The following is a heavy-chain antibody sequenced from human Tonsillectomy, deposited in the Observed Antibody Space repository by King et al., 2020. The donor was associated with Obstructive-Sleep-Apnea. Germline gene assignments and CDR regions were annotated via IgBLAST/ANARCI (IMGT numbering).Heavy chain of an antibody. Sequence: VQLVESGGGVVQPGRSLRLSCAASGFTFSSYGMHWVRQAPGKGLEWVAVIWYDGSNKYYADSVKGRFTISRDNSKNTLYLQMNSLRAEDTAVYYCAKATPNYYDSSGPADYWGQGTLVTVSS. CDR3: AKATPNYYDSSGPADY. J-gene: IGHJ4*02. D-gene: IGHD3-22*01. CDR2: IWYDGSNK. V-gene: IGHV3-33*06. CDR1: GFTFSSYG.